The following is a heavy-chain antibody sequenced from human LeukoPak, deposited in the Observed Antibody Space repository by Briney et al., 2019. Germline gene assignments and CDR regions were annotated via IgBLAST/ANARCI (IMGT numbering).Heavy chain of an antibody. CDR1: GYTFTSYG. V-gene: IGHV1-18*04. J-gene: IGHJ6*04. CDR2: ISAYNGNT. D-gene: IGHD3-16*01. CDR3: ARGLAARPQYGMDV. Sequence: ASVKVSCKASGYTFTSYGISWARQAPGQGLEWMGWISAYNGNTNYAQKLQGRVTMTTDTSTSTAYMELRSLRSDDTAVYYCARGLAARPQYGMDVWGKGTTVTVSS.